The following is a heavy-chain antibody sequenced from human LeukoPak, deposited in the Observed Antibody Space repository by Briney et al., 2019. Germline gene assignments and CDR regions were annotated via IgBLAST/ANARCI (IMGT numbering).Heavy chain of an antibody. D-gene: IGHD3-3*01. CDR1: GFTFSSYG. CDR3: AKDVGRYDFWSGSPTLKEYYYCYMDV. CDR2: ILSDGSKE. J-gene: IGHJ6*03. V-gene: IGHV3-30*02. Sequence: GGSLRLSCAASGFTFSSYGMHWVRQAPGKGLEWVAVILSDGSKEFYTDSVKGRFTISRDNSKNTLYLQMNSLRAEDTAVYYCAKDVGRYDFWSGSPTLKEYYYCYMDVWGKGTTVTVSS.